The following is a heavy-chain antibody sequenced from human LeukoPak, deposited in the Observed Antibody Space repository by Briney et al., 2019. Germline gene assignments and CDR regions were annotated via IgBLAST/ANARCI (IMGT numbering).Heavy chain of an antibody. V-gene: IGHV4-34*01. D-gene: IGHD2-15*01. Sequence: PSETLSLTCAVYGGSFSNYYWSWIRQPPGKGLQWMGEINHSGSTNYNPSLKSRVTISVDTSKKQFSLKLSSVTAADTTLYYCASQGYCSGGRCYEGHWGQGTLVTVSS. CDR2: INHSGST. CDR1: GGSFSNYY. CDR3: ASQGYCSGGRCYEGH. J-gene: IGHJ4*02.